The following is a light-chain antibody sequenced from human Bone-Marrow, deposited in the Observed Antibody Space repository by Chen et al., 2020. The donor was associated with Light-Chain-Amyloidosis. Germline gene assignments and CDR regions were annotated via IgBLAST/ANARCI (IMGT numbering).Light chain of an antibody. CDR1: NIVSTS. V-gene: IGLV3-21*02. CDR2: DDS. CDR3: QVWDRSSDRPV. J-gene: IGLJ3*02. Sequence: SYVLTQPSSVSVAPGQTATIACGGNNIVSTSVHWYQQTPGQAPLLVVYDDSDRPSGIPERWSGSNSGNTATLTISRVEAGDEADYYCQVWDRSSDRPVFGGGTKLTVL.